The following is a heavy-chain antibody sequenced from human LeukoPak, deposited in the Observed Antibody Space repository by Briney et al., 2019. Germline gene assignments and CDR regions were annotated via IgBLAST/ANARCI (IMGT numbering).Heavy chain of an antibody. Sequence: SETLSLTCSVSGGPFTGNYWTWVRLSPGKGLEWIGEIIHAGNTNYNPSLKSRLTLSVDKSRRQFSLNLGSVTAADTAVYYCTKATYKDFLSGRREAFEFWGQGTKVIVSS. V-gene: IGHV4-34*12. CDR3: TKATYKDFLSGRREAFEF. CDR2: IIHAGNT. J-gene: IGHJ3*01. D-gene: IGHD3-3*01. CDR1: GGPFTGNY.